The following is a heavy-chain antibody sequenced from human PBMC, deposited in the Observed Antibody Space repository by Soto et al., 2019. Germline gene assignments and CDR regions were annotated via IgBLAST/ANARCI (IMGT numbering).Heavy chain of an antibody. V-gene: IGHV4-34*01. CDR1: GGSFSGYY. CDR3: ARGRWLRSSGDY. Sequence: QVQLQQWGAGLLKPSETLSLTCAVYGGSFSGYYWSWIRQPPGKGLEWIGEINHSGSTNYNPSLKSRVPISVDTSKNQISLKLSSVTAADTAVYYCARGRWLRSSGDYWGQGTLVTVSS. D-gene: IGHD5-12*01. J-gene: IGHJ4*02. CDR2: INHSGST.